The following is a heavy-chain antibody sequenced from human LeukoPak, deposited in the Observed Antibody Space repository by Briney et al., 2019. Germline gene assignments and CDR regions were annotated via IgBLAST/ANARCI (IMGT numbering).Heavy chain of an antibody. J-gene: IGHJ4*02. CDR2: ISGSGGST. CDR3: AKDSGSGSYYDFDY. V-gene: IGHV3-23*01. D-gene: IGHD1-26*01. Sequence: GSLRLSCAASGFTFSSYAMSWVRQAPGKGLEWVSAISGSGGSTYYADSVKGRFTISRDNSKSTLYLQMNSLRAEDTAVYYCAKDSGSGSYYDFDYWGQGTLVTVSS. CDR1: GFTFSSYA.